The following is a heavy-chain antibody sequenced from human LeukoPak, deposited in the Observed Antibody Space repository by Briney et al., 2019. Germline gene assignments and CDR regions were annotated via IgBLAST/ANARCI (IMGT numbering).Heavy chain of an antibody. CDR3: AKDIVSSGWYRGVDI. V-gene: IGHV3-9*01. D-gene: IGHD6-19*01. Sequence: GGSLRLSCAASGFTFSSYAMSWVRQAPGKGLEWVSGISWNSGSIDYADSVKGRFTISRDNAKNSLYLQMNILRAEDTALYYCAKDIVSSGWYRGVDIWGQGTMVTVSS. J-gene: IGHJ3*02. CDR2: ISWNSGSI. CDR1: GFTFSSYA.